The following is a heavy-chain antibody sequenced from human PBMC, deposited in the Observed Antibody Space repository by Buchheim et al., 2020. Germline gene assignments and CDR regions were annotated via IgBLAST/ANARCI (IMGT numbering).Heavy chain of an antibody. CDR2: IYPGDSDT. CDR3: ARGKRAYCGGDCYSVVGVDY. D-gene: IGHD2-21*02. Sequence: EVQLVQSGAEVKKPGESLKISCKGSGYSFTSYWIGWVRQMPGKGLEWMGIIYPGDSDTRYSPSFQGQVTISAAKSISTAFPQWSSLKASDTAMYYCARGKRAYCGGDCYSVVGVDYWGQGTL. CDR1: GYSFTSYW. V-gene: IGHV5-51*01. J-gene: IGHJ4*02.